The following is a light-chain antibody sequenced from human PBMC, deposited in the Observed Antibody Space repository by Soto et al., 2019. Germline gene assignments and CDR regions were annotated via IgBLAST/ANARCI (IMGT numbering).Light chain of an antibody. V-gene: IGLV2-14*01. CDR2: EVS. J-gene: IGLJ3*02. CDR3: SSYTSTATRV. CDR1: SSDVGSYNY. Sequence: QSALTQPASVSGSPGQSITISCTGTSSDVGSYNYVSWYQQHPGKAPKLMIYEVSNRPSGVSDRFSGSNSGNTASLTISGLQAGDEADYYCSSYTSTATRVFGGGTKLTVL.